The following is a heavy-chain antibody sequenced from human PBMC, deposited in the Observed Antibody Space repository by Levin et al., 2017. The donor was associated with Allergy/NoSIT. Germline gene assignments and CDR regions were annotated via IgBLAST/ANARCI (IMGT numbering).Heavy chain of an antibody. CDR3: ARDLEVFSCYQPYCYMDV. CDR1: GDSISRGFYY. V-gene: IGHV4-61*02. CDR2: IYVTGST. D-gene: IGHD2-15*01. J-gene: IGHJ6*03. Sequence: SETLSLTCSVSGDSISRGFYYWSWIRQPAGEGLEWIGRIYVTGSTTYSPSLKSRVTISLDRSKDQVSLKINSVTAADTAVSYCARDLEVFSCYQPYCYMDVWGKGTTVTVSS.